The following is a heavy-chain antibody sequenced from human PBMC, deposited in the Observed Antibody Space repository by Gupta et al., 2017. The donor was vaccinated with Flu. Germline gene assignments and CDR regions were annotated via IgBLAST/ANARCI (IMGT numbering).Heavy chain of an antibody. CDR1: GFTFSDST. Sequence: EVQLVESGGGLVQPGGSLKLSCAASGFTFSDSTMPWVRQASGKGLEGVARIRSKANSYVTAYAASVKGRFTISRDDSKNTAYVQMNSLKTDDTAVYYCARGMDGGWFDPRGQGTLVTVSS. V-gene: IGHV3-73*01. CDR2: IRSKANSYVT. J-gene: IGHJ5*02. CDR3: ARGMDGGWFDP.